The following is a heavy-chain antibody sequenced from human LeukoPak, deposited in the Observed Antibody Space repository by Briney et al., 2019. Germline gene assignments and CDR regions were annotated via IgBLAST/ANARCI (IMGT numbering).Heavy chain of an antibody. Sequence: GGSLRLSCAASGFAFSTFPMSWVRQAPGKGLEWVSAVSGSGGHTFYLDSAKGRCTISRDNSKKTLYLQMNSLRVDDTAVYYCAKGGASVTDAPHGDVVTTTLDGFDIWGQGTMVTVSS. V-gene: IGHV3-23*01. CDR2: VSGSGGHT. D-gene: IGHD4-17*01. CDR1: GFAFSTFP. J-gene: IGHJ3*02. CDR3: AKGGASVTDAPHGDVVTTTLDGFDI.